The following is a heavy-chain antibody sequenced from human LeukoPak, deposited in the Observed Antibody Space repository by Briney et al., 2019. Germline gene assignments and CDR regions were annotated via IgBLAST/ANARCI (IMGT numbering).Heavy chain of an antibody. CDR3: VRTLASTGSGVGDYYYYYYYMDV. J-gene: IGHJ6*03. V-gene: IGHV1-69*04. D-gene: IGHD3-16*01. CDR2: IIPILGIA. Sequence: ASVKASCKASGGTFSSYAISWVRQAPGQGPEWMGRIIPILGIANYAQKFQGRVTITADKSTSTAYMELSSLRSEDTAVYYCVRTLASTGSGVGDYYYYYYYMDVWGKGTTVTVSS. CDR1: GGTFSSYA.